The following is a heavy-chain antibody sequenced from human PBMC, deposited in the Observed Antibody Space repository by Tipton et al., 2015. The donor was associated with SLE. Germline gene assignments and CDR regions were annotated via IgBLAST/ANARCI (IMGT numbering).Heavy chain of an antibody. CDR2: IRFDAPIK. CDR1: RFTFSNFG. D-gene: IGHD6-13*01. CDR3: AREMGSSSWYGYAFDI. J-gene: IGHJ3*02. Sequence: LRLSCAASRFTFSNFGMHWVRQAPGKGLEWVAFIRFDAPIKYYANSVKGRFTISRDNSKNTLYLQMNSLRAEDTAVYYCAREMGSSSWYGYAFDIWGQGTMVTVSS. V-gene: IGHV3-30*02.